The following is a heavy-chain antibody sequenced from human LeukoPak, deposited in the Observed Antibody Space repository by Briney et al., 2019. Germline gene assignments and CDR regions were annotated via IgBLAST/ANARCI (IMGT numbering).Heavy chain of an antibody. CDR2: ISSDGGST. Sequence: PGGSLRLSCSASGFTFSTYAMHWVRQAPGKGLEYVSTISSDGGSTYYADSAKGRFTISRDNSKNTLYLQMSGLRVEDTAVYYCVKSTVTSVIDYWGQGTLVTVSS. CDR1: GFTFSTYA. J-gene: IGHJ4*02. CDR3: VKSTVTSVIDY. D-gene: IGHD4-17*01. V-gene: IGHV3-64D*06.